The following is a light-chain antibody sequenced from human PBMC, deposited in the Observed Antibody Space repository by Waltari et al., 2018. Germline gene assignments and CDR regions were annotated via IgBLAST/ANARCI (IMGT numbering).Light chain of an antibody. CDR1: QSVSSN. V-gene: IGKV3-15*01. CDR3: QQYSNWPPLT. CDR2: GAS. J-gene: IGKJ4*01. Sequence: EIVMTQSPATLSVSPGERATLSCRASQSVSSNLAWYQQKPGQSPRLLIYGASTRATGIPARFSGSGSGKEFTLTISSLQSEDFAVYYCQQYSNWPPLTFGGGTKVEIK.